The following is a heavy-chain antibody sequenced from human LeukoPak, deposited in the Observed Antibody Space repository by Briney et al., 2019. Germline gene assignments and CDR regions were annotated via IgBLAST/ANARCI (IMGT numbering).Heavy chain of an antibody. CDR1: GFTFSSYW. CDR3: ARVYSSTIRYFDY. Sequence: GGSLRLSCAASGFTFSSYWMHWVRQAPGKRLVWVSRINSDGSTTSYADSVRGRFTISRDNAKNTLYLQMNSLRAEDTAVYYCARVYSSTIRYFDYWGQGTLVTVSS. CDR2: INSDGSTT. V-gene: IGHV3-74*01. D-gene: IGHD6-13*01. J-gene: IGHJ4*02.